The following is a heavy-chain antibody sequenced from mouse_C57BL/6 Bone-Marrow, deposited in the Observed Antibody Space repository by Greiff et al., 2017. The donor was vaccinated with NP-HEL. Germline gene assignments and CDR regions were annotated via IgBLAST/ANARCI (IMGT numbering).Heavy chain of an antibody. V-gene: IGHV1-61*01. CDR1: GYTFTSYW. J-gene: IGHJ2*01. D-gene: IGHD3-1*01. CDR2: IYPSDSET. CDR3: ARPGPLYYFDY. Sequence: VQLQQPGAELVRPGSSVKLSCKASGYTFTSYWMDWVKQRPGQGLEWIGNIYPSDSETHYNQKFKDKATLTVDKSSSTAYMQLSSLTSEASAVYYCARPGPLYYFDYWGQGTTLTVSS.